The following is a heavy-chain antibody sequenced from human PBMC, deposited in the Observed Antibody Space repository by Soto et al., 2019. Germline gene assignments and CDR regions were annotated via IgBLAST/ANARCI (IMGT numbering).Heavy chain of an antibody. V-gene: IGHV1-18*04. J-gene: IGHJ4*02. CDR2: ISIYNGNT. D-gene: IGHD6-13*01. CDR3: ARSPMAPATVDF. Sequence: AASVKVSCKSSGYTFTSHGFTWVRQAPGQGLEWMGWISIYNGNTHYAQKFQGRLTLTTDTSTSTAYMELRSLTSDDTAVYFCARSPMAPATVDFWGQGNLVTVSS. CDR1: GYTFTSHG.